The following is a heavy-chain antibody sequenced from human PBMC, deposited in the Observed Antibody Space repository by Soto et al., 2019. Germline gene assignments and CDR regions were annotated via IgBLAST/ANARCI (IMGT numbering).Heavy chain of an antibody. Sequence: AGSLRLSCAASGITFSSYAMTWVRQAAGKGLEWVSTIRGSGGSAYYADSVKGRFTISRDNDKNTLYLQMNSLRAEDTAVYYCAKSYGDHYYYYGMNVWGQGTTVTVSS. D-gene: IGHD4-17*01. CDR3: AKSYGDHYYYYGMNV. CDR2: IRGSGGSA. CDR1: GITFSSYA. V-gene: IGHV3-23*01. J-gene: IGHJ6*02.